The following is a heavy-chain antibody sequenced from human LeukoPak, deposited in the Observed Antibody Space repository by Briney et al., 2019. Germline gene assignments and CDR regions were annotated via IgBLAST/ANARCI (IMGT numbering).Heavy chain of an antibody. CDR3: ARESYCSSTSCYAGGVASANWFDP. V-gene: IGHV1-46*01. D-gene: IGHD2-2*01. J-gene: IGHJ5*02. CDR1: GYTFTSYY. CDR2: INPSGGST. Sequence: ASVKVSCKASGYTFTSYYMHWVRQAPGQGLEWMGIINPSGGSTSYAQKFQGRVTMTRDTSTSTVYMELSSLRSEDTAVYYCARESYCSSTSCYAGGVASANWFDPWGQGTLVTVSS.